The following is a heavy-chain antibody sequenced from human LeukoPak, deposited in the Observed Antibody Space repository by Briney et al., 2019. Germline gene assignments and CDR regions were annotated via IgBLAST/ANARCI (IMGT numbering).Heavy chain of an antibody. J-gene: IGHJ3*02. D-gene: IGHD1-26*01. Sequence: SVKVSCKASGGTFSSYAISWVRQAPGQGLEWMGGIIPIFGTANYAQKFQGRVTITTDESTSTAYMELSSLRSEDTAVYYCARVAPPNRGSYIFDAFDIWGQGTMVTVSS. V-gene: IGHV1-69*05. CDR3: ARVAPPNRGSYIFDAFDI. CDR2: IIPIFGTA. CDR1: GGTFSSYA.